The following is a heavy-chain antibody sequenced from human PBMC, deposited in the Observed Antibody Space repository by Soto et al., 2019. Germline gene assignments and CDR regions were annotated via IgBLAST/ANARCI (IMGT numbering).Heavy chain of an antibody. V-gene: IGHV1-46*01. CDR1: GYTFTSYY. CDR2: INPSGGST. D-gene: IGHD1-7*01. Sequence: ASVKVSCKASGYTFTSYYMHWVRQAPGQGLEWMGIINPSGGSTSYAQKFQGRVTMTRDTYTSTVYMELSSLRADDTAVYYCARSLRINGTTSSPVLAFDIWGQGTMVTVSS. CDR3: ARSLRINGTTSSPVLAFDI. J-gene: IGHJ3*02.